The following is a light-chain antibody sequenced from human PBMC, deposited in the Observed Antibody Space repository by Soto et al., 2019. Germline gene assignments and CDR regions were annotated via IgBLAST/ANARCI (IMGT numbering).Light chain of an antibody. CDR3: QQYNNWPYT. V-gene: IGKV3-15*01. CDR2: GAS. Sequence: EIVMTQSPATLAVSPGERAALSCRASQSVSSNFAWYQQKPGQAPRLLIYGASSRATGTPARFIGSGSGTEFPLTISSLQSEDFAVYYCQQYNNWPYTFGLGTKLEMK. J-gene: IGKJ2*01. CDR1: QSVSSN.